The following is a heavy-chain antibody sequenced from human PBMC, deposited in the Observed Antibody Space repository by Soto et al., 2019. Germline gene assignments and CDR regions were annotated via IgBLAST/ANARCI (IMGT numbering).Heavy chain of an antibody. V-gene: IGHV4-30-4*01. CDR1: GGSISSGDYY. D-gene: IGHD1-1*01. J-gene: IGHJ4*02. CDR2: IYYSGST. Sequence: QVQLQESGPGLVKPSQTLSLTCTVSGGSISSGDYYWSWIRQPPGKGLEWIGYIYYSGSTYYNPSLKSRVTISVDTSNNQFSLKLSSVTAADTAVYYCARIESTTSTTGTIDYWGQGTLVTVSS. CDR3: ARIESTTSTTGTIDY.